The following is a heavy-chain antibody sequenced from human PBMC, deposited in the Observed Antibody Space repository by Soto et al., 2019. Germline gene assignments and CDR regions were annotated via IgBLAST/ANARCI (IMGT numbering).Heavy chain of an antibody. CDR2: ISGGAGDT. Sequence: GGSLRLSCAASGFTFSNYAMNWVRQAPGKGLEWVSAISGGAGDTYYADSVKGRFIVSRDNSKNTLYLQMKSLRAEDTAVYYCAKGSRITMVRGVNDYWGRGTLVTVS. CDR3: AKGSRITMVRGVNDY. J-gene: IGHJ4*02. CDR1: GFTFSNYA. D-gene: IGHD3-10*01. V-gene: IGHV3-23*01.